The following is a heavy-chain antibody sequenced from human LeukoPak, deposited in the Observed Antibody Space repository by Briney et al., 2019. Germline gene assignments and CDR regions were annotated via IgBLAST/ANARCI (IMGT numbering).Heavy chain of an antibody. CDR1: GGSFSGYY. V-gene: IGHV4-34*01. D-gene: IGHD2-2*02. CDR2: INHNGST. CDR3: ARGPNCSSTSCYSGLDY. Sequence: SETLSLTCAVYGGSFSGYYWSWIRQPPGKGLEWIGEINHNGSTNYNPSLKSRVTISVDTSKNQFSLKLSSVTAADTAVYYCARGPNCSSTSCYSGLDYWGQGTLVTVSS. J-gene: IGHJ4*02.